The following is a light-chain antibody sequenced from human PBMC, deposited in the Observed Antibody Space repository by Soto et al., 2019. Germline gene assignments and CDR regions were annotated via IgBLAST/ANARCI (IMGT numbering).Light chain of an antibody. CDR3: PQYNNCHT. Sequence: TQCPATVSVSPGERATPSFWASQSVSSDLAWYQQKPGQPPWLLIYAASARATGIPARFSGSGSGTEFTLTISRGQSEDFAVYFCPQYNNCHTFGQGTKVDIK. V-gene: IGKV3-15*01. CDR1: QSVSSD. J-gene: IGKJ1*01. CDR2: AAS.